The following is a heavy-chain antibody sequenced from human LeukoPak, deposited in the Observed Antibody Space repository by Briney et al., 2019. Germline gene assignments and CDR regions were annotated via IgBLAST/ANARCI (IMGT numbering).Heavy chain of an antibody. CDR1: GYTFTSYY. J-gene: IGHJ4*02. D-gene: IGHD3-22*01. CDR2: INPSGGST. V-gene: IGHV1-46*01. Sequence: ASVKVSCKASGYTFTSYYMHWVRQAPGQGLEWMGIINPSGGSTSYAQKFQGRVTMTRDTSISTAYMELSRLRSDDTAVYYCASGRSSGYVLDYWGQGTLVTVSS. CDR3: ASGRSSGYVLDY.